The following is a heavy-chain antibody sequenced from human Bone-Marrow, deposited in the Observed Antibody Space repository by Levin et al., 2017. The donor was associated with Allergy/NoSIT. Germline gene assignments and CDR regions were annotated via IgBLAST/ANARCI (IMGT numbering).Heavy chain of an antibody. J-gene: IGHJ4*02. CDR3: ARVGPHDFWSGYYTGPPFDY. CDR1: GGSFSGYY. Sequence: SETLSLTCAVYGGSFSGYYWSWIRQPPGKGLEWIGEINHSGSTNYNPSLKSRVTISVDTSKNQFSLKLSSVTAADTAVYYCARVGPHDFWSGYYTGPPFDYWGQGTLVTVSS. V-gene: IGHV4-34*01. CDR2: INHSGST. D-gene: IGHD3-3*01.